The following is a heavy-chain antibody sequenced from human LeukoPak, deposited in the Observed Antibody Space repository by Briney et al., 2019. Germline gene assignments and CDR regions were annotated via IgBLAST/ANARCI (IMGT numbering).Heavy chain of an antibody. CDR2: VDPEDGET. V-gene: IGHV1-69-2*01. J-gene: IGHJ3*02. CDR3: ATDVIAAAQRGAFDI. D-gene: IGHD6-13*01. CDR1: GGTFSSYT. Sequence: ASVKVSCKASGGTFSSYTISWVRQAPGKGLEWMGLVDPEDGETIYAEKFQGRVTITADTSTDTAYMELSSLRSEDTAVYYCATDVIAAAQRGAFDIWGQGTMVTVSS.